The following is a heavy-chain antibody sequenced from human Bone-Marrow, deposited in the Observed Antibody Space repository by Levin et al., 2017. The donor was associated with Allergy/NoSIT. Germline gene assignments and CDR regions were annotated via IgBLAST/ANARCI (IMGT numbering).Heavy chain of an antibody. D-gene: IGHD7-27*01. CDR3: AKGTGGTGRYFDV. Sequence: GGSLRLSCAASGFTGFTFSSYGMDWVRLAPGKGLEWVAMTSYDGSFTNYLDSVKGRFTISRDNSESTLYLHMNNLRPEDTAVYFCAKGTGGTGRYFDVWGRGTLVTVSS. V-gene: IGHV3-30*18. J-gene: IGHJ2*01. CDR2: TSYDGSFT. CDR1: GFTGFTFSSYG.